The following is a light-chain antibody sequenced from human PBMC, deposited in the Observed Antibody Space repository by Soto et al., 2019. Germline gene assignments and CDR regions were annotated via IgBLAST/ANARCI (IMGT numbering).Light chain of an antibody. J-gene: IGLJ1*01. CDR1: GNDVGAYNY. Sequence: SALAQPRSVSGSPGQSVTISCTGTGNDVGAYNYVSWYQQHPGRPPKLLIYGVVRWPSGVPDRFSGSKSGNTASLTISGLQAEDEADYFCCSYAGGYTDLFGTGTKVTVL. CDR2: GVV. V-gene: IGLV2-11*01. CDR3: CSYAGGYTDL.